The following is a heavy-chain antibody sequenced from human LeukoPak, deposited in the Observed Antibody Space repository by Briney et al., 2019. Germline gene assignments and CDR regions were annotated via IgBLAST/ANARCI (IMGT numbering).Heavy chain of an antibody. V-gene: IGHV1-2*02. CDR3: ARGGVVVVINYYYYGMDV. Sequence: KSGESLRLSCAASGFTFSSYGMHWVRQAPGQGLEWMGWINPNSGGTNYAQKFQGRLTMTRDTSISTAYMELSRLRSDDTAMYYCARGGVVVVINYYYYGMDVWGQGTTVTVSS. CDR1: GFTFSSYG. J-gene: IGHJ6*02. CDR2: INPNSGGT. D-gene: IGHD3-22*01.